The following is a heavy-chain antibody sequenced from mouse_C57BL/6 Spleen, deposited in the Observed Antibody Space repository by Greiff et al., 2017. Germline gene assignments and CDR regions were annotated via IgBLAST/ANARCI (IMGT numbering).Heavy chain of an antibody. CDR1: GYTFTSYW. V-gene: IGHV1-72*01. CDR3: APGESKSPFAY. Sequence: QVQLKQPGAELVKPGASVKLSCKASGYTFTSYWMHWVKQRPGRGLEWIGRIDPNSGGTKYNEKFKSKATLTVDKPSSTAYMQLSSLTSEDSAVYYCAPGESKSPFAYWGQGTLVTVSA. J-gene: IGHJ3*01. CDR2: IDPNSGGT.